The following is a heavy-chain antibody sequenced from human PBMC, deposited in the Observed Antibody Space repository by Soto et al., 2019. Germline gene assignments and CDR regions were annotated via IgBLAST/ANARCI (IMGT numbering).Heavy chain of an antibody. D-gene: IGHD5-12*01. V-gene: IGHV4-31*03. Sequence: PSETLSLTCTVSGGSISSGGYYWSWIRQHPGKGLEWIGYIYYSGNTYHNPSLKSRVTISVDTSNNQFSLKLSSVTAADTAVYYCARREVATQYFDYWGQGALVTVSS. J-gene: IGHJ4*02. CDR3: ARREVATQYFDY. CDR2: IYYSGNT. CDR1: GGSISSGGYY.